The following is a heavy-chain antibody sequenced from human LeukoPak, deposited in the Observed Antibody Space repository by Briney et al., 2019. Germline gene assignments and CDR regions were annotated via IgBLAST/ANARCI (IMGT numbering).Heavy chain of an antibody. CDR3: ARAESAILKKIYYYMDV. Sequence: ASVKVSCKVSGYTLTELSMHWVRQAPGKGLEWMGRFDPEDGETIYAQKFQGRVTMSRDMSTSTVYMELSSLRSEDTAVYYCARAESAILKKIYYYMDVWGKGTTVAVSS. CDR2: FDPEDGET. CDR1: GYTLTELS. D-gene: IGHD2-15*01. V-gene: IGHV1-24*01. J-gene: IGHJ6*03.